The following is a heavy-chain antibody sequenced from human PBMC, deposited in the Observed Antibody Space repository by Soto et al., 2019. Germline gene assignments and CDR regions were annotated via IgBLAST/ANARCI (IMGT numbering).Heavy chain of an antibody. V-gene: IGHV3-30-3*01. CDR2: ISDDGSNT. CDR3: ARAVYYDFWSGFNTHPYYFDA. D-gene: IGHD3-3*01. Sequence: QVQLVESGGGVVQPGRSLRLSCAASGFTFSRHTMHWVRQAPGKGLEWVAAISDDGSNTYYADSVKGRFTISRDNSKNTLYLQMNSLSSEDTAVHHCARAVYYDFWSGFNTHPYYFDAWGQGTLVTVSS. CDR1: GFTFSRHT. J-gene: IGHJ4*02.